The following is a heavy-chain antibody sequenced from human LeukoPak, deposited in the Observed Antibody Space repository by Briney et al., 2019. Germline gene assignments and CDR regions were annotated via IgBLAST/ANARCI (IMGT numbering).Heavy chain of an antibody. CDR2: MTPNSGDT. V-gene: IGHV1-8*01. D-gene: IGHD4-23*01. CDR1: GYTFTSYD. Sequence: ASVKVTCKASGYTFTSYDINWVRQATGQGLEWMGWMTPNSGDTGYAQKFQGRVTMTRNTAISTAYMELSSLRSEDTAVYYCARVPVVTPRASRIKRYFDLWGRGTLVTVSS. J-gene: IGHJ2*01. CDR3: ARVPVVTPRASRIKRYFDL.